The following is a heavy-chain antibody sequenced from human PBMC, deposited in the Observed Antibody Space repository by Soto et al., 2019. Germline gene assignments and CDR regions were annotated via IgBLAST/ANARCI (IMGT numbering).Heavy chain of an antibody. J-gene: IGHJ4*02. CDR3: GRVMIGTSRHTDSDY. D-gene: IGHD2-8*01. V-gene: IGHV4-39*01. CDR2: IDYNGVT. Sequence: SETLSLTCTVSGASISSRDYYWGWIRQTPGKGLEWIGNIDYNGVTYYNPSLKSRVTVSKDTSKNQFSLKVASATAADTAIYYCGRVMIGTSRHTDSDYWGQGTQVTVS. CDR1: GASISSRDYY.